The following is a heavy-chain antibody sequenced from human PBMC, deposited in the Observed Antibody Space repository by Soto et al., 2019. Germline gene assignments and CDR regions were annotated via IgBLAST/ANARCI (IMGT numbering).Heavy chain of an antibody. V-gene: IGHV3-15*01. D-gene: IGHD1-20*01. CDR2: IKSKTDGGTT. J-gene: IGHJ4*02. CDR3: TTDPVIRSLVITGTTDTFDY. CDR1: GFTFSNAW. Sequence: GGSLRLSCAASGFTFSNAWMSWVRQAPGKGLEWVGRIKSKTDGGTTDYAAPVKGRFTISRDDSKNTLYLQMNSLKTEDTAVYYCTTDPVIRSLVITGTTDTFDYWGQGTLVTVSS.